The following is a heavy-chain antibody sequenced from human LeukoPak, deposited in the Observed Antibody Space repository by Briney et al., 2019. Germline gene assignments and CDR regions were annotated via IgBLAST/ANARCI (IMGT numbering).Heavy chain of an antibody. CDR1: GGTFSSYA. Sequence: GASVKVSCKASGGTFSSYAISWVRQAPGQGLEWMGRIIPILGIANYAQKFQGRVTITADKSTSTAYMELSSLRSEDTAVYYCASLGGHYDFWSGYPSDAFDIWGQETMVTVSS. CDR3: ASLGGHYDFWSGYPSDAFDI. J-gene: IGHJ3*02. CDR2: IIPILGIA. D-gene: IGHD3-3*01. V-gene: IGHV1-69*04.